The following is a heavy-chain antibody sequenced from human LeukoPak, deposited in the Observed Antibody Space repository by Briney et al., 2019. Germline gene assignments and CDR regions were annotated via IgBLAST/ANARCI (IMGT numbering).Heavy chain of an antibody. J-gene: IGHJ6*02. Sequence: SETLSLTCTVSGGSISGYYWNWIRQPPGKGLEWIGYMYNSGITSYNPSLKSRVTISVDTSKSQISLKLSSVTAADTAVYYCARLRDVDGLDVWGQGTTVTVSS. CDR3: ARLRDVDGLDV. D-gene: IGHD2-15*01. CDR2: MYNSGIT. V-gene: IGHV4-59*01. CDR1: GGSISGYY.